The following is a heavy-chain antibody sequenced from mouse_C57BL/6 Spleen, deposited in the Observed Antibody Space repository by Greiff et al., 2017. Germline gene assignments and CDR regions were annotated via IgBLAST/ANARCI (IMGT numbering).Heavy chain of an antibody. CDR3: AKSDDFYAMDY. D-gene: IGHD2-3*01. J-gene: IGHJ4*01. V-gene: IGHV2-5*01. CDR2: IWRGGST. Sequence: VMLVESGPGLVQPSQSLSITCTVSGFSLTGYGVHWVRQSPGKGLEWLGVIWRGGSTDYNAAFMSRLSITKDNSKSQVFFKMNSLQADDTAIYYCAKSDDFYAMDYWGQGTSVTVSS. CDR1: GFSLTGYG.